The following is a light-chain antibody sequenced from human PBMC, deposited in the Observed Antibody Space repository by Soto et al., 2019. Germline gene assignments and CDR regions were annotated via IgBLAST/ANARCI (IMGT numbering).Light chain of an antibody. Sequence: DIQLTQSPSFLSASVGDRVTITCRASQGISSYLAWYQQIPGKAPNLLIYAASTLQSGVPSRFSGSGSRTEFTLTISSLQPEDFATYYCHQLNSYLPPFGQGTRLEMK. J-gene: IGKJ5*01. CDR3: HQLNSYLPP. CDR2: AAS. V-gene: IGKV1-9*01. CDR1: QGISSY.